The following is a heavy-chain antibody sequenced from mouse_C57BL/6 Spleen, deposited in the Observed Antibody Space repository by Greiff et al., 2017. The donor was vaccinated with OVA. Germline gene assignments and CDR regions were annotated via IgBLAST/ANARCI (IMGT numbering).Heavy chain of an antibody. Sequence: VQLQQPGAELVKPGASVKMSCKASGYTFTSYWITWVKQRPGQGLEWIGDIYPGSGGTNYNEKFKSKATLTVDTSSSTAYMQLSSLTSEDSAVYDCARNSLGSSGYVEDYWGQGTTLTVSS. D-gene: IGHD3-2*02. CDR2: IYPGSGGT. CDR3: ARNSLGSSGYVEDY. CDR1: GYTFTSYW. V-gene: IGHV1-55*01. J-gene: IGHJ2*01.